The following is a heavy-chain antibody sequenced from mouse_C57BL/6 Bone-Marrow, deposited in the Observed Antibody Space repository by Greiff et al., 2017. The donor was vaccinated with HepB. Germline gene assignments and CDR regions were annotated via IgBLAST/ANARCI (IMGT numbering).Heavy chain of an antibody. D-gene: IGHD2-2*01. CDR1: GYTFTSYG. J-gene: IGHJ2*01. CDR2: IYPRSGNT. CDR3: ARYDGYHGDY. Sequence: VQLQQSGAELARPGASVKLSCKASGYTFTSYGISWVKQRTGQGLEWIGEIYPRSGNTYYNEKFKGKATLTADKSSSTAYMELRSLTSEDSAVYFCARYDGYHGDYWGQGTTLTVSS. V-gene: IGHV1-81*01.